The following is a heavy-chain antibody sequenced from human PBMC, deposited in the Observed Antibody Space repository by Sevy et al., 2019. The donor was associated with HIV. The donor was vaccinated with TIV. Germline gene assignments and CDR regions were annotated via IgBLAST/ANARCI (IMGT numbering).Heavy chain of an antibody. Sequence: GGSLRLSCAASGFSFSGYNMNWVRQAPGKGLEGVSYLSSSTSTIHYADSVKGRFTISRDNAKNLLFLQMNSLRDEDTAVYYCARDSSWNYDSYFYGMDVWGQGTTVTVSS. D-gene: IGHD1-7*01. V-gene: IGHV3-48*02. CDR2: LSSSTSTI. CDR1: GFSFSGYN. CDR3: ARDSSWNYDSYFYGMDV. J-gene: IGHJ6*02.